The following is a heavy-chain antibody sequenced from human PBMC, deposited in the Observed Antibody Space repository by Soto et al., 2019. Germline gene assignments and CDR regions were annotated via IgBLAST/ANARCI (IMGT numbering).Heavy chain of an antibody. CDR3: ARGDYYDSSGYYATTHYYYGMDV. J-gene: IGHJ6*02. V-gene: IGHV1-69*06. CDR2: IIPIFGTA. Sequence: QVQLVQSGAEVKKPGSSVKVSCKASGGTFSSYAISWVRQAPGQGLEWMGGIIPIFGTANYAQKFQGRVTITADKSTSTADMELSSLRSEDTAVYYCARGDYYDSSGYYATTHYYYGMDVWGQGTTVTVSS. CDR1: GGTFSSYA. D-gene: IGHD3-22*01.